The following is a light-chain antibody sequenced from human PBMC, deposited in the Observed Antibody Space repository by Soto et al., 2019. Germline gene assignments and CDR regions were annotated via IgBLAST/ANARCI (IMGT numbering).Light chain of an antibody. J-gene: IGLJ2*01. V-gene: IGLV2-14*01. CDR1: RTDVGGYNL. Sequence: QSALTQPASVSGSPGQSITISCTGTRTDVGGYNLVSWYQQHPGRAPQLIIYEVRNRPSGISFRFSGSKSGNTASLTISGLQAEDEADYYCSSYTSKSSLIFGGGTKLTVL. CDR3: SSYTSKSSLI. CDR2: EVR.